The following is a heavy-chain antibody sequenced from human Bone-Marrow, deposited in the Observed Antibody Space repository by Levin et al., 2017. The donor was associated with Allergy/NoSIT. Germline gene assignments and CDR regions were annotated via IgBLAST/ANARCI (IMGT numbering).Heavy chain of an antibody. J-gene: IGHJ3*02. CDR2: IYWDDDK. D-gene: IGHD3-9*01. Sequence: SGPTLVKPTQTLTLTCTFSGFSLSTSGVGVGWIRQPPGKALEWLALIYWDDDKRYSPSLKSRLTITKDTSKNQVVLTMTNMDPVDTATYYCAQRIYYDILTGYQLDAFDIWGQGTMVTVSS. CDR1: GFSLSTSGVG. V-gene: IGHV2-5*02. CDR3: AQRIYYDILTGYQLDAFDI.